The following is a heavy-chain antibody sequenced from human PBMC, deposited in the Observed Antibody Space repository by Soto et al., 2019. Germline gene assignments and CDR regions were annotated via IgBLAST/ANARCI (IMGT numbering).Heavy chain of an antibody. Sequence: PSETLSLTCTVSGGSISSGGYYWSWIRQHPGKGLEWIGYIYYSESTYYNPSLKSRVTISVDTSKNQFSLKLSSVTAADTAVYYCARCSSSSAYYYYYMDVWGKGTTVTVSS. CDR1: GGSISSGGYY. CDR3: ARCSSSSAYYYYYMDV. J-gene: IGHJ6*03. D-gene: IGHD6-6*01. V-gene: IGHV4-31*03. CDR2: IYYSEST.